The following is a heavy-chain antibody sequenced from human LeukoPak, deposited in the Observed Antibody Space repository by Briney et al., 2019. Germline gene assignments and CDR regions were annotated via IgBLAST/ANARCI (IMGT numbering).Heavy chain of an antibody. CDR1: GFTFSSYG. CDR3: ANETPKGSMVRGVIRKPTDY. D-gene: IGHD3-10*01. V-gene: IGHV3-30*18. J-gene: IGHJ4*02. Sequence: PGGSLRLSCAASGFTFSSYGMHWVRQAPGKGLEWVAVISYGGSNKYYADSVKGRFTISRGNSKNTLYLQMNSLRAEDTAVYYCANETPKGSMVRGVIRKPTDYWGQGTLVTVSS. CDR2: ISYGGSNK.